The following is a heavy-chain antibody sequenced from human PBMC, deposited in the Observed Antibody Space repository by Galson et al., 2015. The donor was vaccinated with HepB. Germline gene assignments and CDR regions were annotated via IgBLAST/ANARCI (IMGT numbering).Heavy chain of an antibody. CDR1: GYSFDNYW. CDR3: VRTRGVTLGAHFRY. J-gene: IGHJ4*02. Sequence: QSGAEVKKPGESLKISCKGSGYSFDNYWIGWVRQMPGKGLEWMGIIFPRDADTRYNPSFPGLVTISADRSISTAHLQWSSLKASDTAMYYCVRTRGVTLGAHFRYWGQGTLVTVSS. D-gene: IGHD3-10*01. CDR2: IFPRDADT. V-gene: IGHV5-51*01.